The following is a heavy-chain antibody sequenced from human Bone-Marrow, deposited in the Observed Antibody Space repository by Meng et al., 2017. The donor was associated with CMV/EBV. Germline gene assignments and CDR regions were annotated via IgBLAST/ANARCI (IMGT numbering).Heavy chain of an antibody. Sequence: ASVKVSCKASGYTFTGYYMHWVRQAPGQGLVWMGWINPNSGGTNYAQKFQGRVTMTRDTSISTAYMELSRLRSDDTAVYYCASFVSNPYNRFDHWGQGTLVTVSS. J-gene: IGHJ4*02. CDR3: ASFVSNPYNRFDH. CDR2: INPNSGGT. CDR1: GYTFTGYY. D-gene: IGHD1-1*01. V-gene: IGHV1-2*02.